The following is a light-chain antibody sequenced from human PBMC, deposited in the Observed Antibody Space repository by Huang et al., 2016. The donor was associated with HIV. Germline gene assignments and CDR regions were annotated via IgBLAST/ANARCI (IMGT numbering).Light chain of an antibody. V-gene: IGKV3-15*01. CDR3: QQYSAWPPWGT. J-gene: IGKJ2*01. CDR1: QSVLNN. CDR2: GAF. Sequence: EIVMTQSPATLSVSPGERAILSCRASQSVLNNLAWYQQKPGQAPRPLLYGAFTRATGVPARVSGSGSGTDFALTITSLQSEDFAVYYCQQYSAWPPWGTFGQGTKLEIK.